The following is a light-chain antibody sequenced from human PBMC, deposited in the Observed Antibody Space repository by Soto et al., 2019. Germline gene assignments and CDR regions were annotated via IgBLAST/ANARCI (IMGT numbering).Light chain of an antibody. CDR1: QSVGSSY. CDR2: GTS. J-gene: IGKJ1*01. CDR3: QQYTTSSWT. V-gene: IGKV3-20*01. Sequence: EVVLTQSPGTLSLSPGARATLSCRASQSVGSSYLAWYQQKPGQAPRVLIYGTSSRATGIPDRFSGSGSGTDFTLTISRLEPEDFAVYYCQQYTTSSWTFGQGTKVDIK.